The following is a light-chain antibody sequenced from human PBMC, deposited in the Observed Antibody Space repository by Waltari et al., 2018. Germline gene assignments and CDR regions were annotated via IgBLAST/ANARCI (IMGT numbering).Light chain of an antibody. Sequence: QSVLTRPPSASGTPGQRVTISCSGSSSNIGSNYVYWYQQLPGTAPKLLIYRNNQRPPGVPDRFSGSKSGTSASLAISGLRSEDEADYYCAAWDDSLSGWVFGGGTKLTVL. CDR1: SSNIGSNY. CDR2: RNN. V-gene: IGLV1-47*01. CDR3: AAWDDSLSGWV. J-gene: IGLJ3*02.